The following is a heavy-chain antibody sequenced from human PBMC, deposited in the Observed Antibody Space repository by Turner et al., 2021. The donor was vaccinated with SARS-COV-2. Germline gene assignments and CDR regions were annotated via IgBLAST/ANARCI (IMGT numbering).Heavy chain of an antibody. CDR3: ARHKWRRGAFDY. V-gene: IGHV3-66*04. J-gene: IGHJ4*02. D-gene: IGHD5-12*01. CDR1: GFTVSSHY. CDR2: IYSGGST. Sequence: EVQLVESGGGLVQPGGSLRLSCAAAGFTVSSHYRSLVRRAPGKGLEGVSLIYSGGSTDYADAVKGRFTISRDNDKNTLSLQMNSQRAEDTAVDYCARHKWRRGAFDYWGQGTLVTVSS.